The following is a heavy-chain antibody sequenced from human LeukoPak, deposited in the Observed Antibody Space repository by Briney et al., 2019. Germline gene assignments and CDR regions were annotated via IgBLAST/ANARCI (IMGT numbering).Heavy chain of an antibody. V-gene: IGHV3-23*01. Sequence: GGSLRLSCEASGFSSGFTFSTYAMSWVRQAPGRGLEWVSAISGSGGYTYYADSVKGRFTISRDNFKNTLYLQMNSLRAEDTAVYYCARGRDLRYWGQGTLVTVSS. CDR3: ARGRDLRY. CDR2: ISGSGGYT. J-gene: IGHJ4*02. CDR1: GFSSGFTFSTYA.